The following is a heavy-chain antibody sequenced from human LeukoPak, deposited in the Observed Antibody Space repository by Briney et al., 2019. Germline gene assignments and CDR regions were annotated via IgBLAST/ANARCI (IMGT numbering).Heavy chain of an antibody. D-gene: IGHD1-26*01. CDR3: ARGGYVGFSDYYYYGMDV. Sequence: SETLSLTCAVYGGSFSGYYWSWFRQPPGKGLEWIGEINHSGSTNYNPSLKSRVTISVDTSKNQFSLKLSSVTAADTAVYYCARGGYVGFSDYYYYGMDVWGQGTTVTVSS. CDR1: GGSFSGYY. V-gene: IGHV4-34*01. CDR2: INHSGST. J-gene: IGHJ6*02.